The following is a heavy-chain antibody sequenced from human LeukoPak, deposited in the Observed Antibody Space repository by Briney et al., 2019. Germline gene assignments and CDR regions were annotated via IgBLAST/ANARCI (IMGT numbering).Heavy chain of an antibody. V-gene: IGHV5-51*01. CDR1: GYSFTSYW. Sequence: GESLKISCKGSGYSFTSYWIGWVRQMPGKGLEWMGIIYPGDSDTRYSPSFRGQVTISADKSISTAYLQWSSLKASDTAMYYCARVPIKRRSQYHYYYYMDVWGKGTTVTVSS. CDR3: ARVPIKRRSQYHYYYYMDV. J-gene: IGHJ6*03. D-gene: IGHD2-2*01. CDR2: IYPGDSDT.